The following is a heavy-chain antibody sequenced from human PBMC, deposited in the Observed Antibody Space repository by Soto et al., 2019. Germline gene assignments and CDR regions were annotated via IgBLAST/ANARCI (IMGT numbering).Heavy chain of an antibody. V-gene: IGHV4-30-2*01. CDR3: AREKITGLFDY. CDR2: IYHSGST. D-gene: IGHD2-8*02. J-gene: IGHJ4*02. CDR1: GGSISSGGYS. Sequence: PSETLSLTCAVSGGSISSGGYSWSWIRQPPGKGLEWIGYIYHSGSTYYNPSLKSRVTISVDRSKNQFSLKLSSVTAADTAVYYCAREKITGLFDYWGQGTLVTVSS.